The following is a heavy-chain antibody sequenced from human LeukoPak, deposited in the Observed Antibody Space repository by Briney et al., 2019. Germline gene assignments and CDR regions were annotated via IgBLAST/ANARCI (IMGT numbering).Heavy chain of an antibody. CDR3: ASPSDCSGGSCYWRAFDI. V-gene: IGHV3-48*04. Sequence: PGGSLRLSCAASGFTFSSYSMNWVRQAPGKGLEWVSYISSSGSTIYYADSVKGRFTISRDNAKNSLYLQMNSLRAEDTAVYYCASPSDCSGGSCYWRAFDIWGQGTMVTVSS. J-gene: IGHJ3*02. CDR2: ISSSGSTI. CDR1: GFTFSSYS. D-gene: IGHD2-15*01.